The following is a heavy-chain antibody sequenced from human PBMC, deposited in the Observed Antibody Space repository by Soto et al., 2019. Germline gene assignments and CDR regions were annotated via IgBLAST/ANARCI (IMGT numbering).Heavy chain of an antibody. Sequence: ASVKLSCKASGYTFTGYYMHWVRQAPGQGHEWMGWINPNSGGTNYAQKFQGWVTMTRDTSISTAYMELSRLRSDDTAVYYCAREAAGTLSLDYWCQGILVTVFS. V-gene: IGHV1-2*04. CDR1: GYTFTGYY. D-gene: IGHD6-19*01. CDR3: AREAAGTLSLDY. J-gene: IGHJ4*02. CDR2: INPNSGGT.